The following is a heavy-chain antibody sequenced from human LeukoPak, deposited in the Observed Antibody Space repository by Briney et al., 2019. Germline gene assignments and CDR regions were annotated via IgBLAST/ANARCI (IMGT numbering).Heavy chain of an antibody. Sequence: GGSLRLSCAASGFTFSNYWMSWVRQAPGKGLEWVANIKQDGSEKYYVDSVKGRFTISRDNAKNSLYLQMNSLRAEDTAVYYCEKSPLDYDILTGYCDFWGQGTLVTVSS. V-gene: IGHV3-7*01. CDR1: GFTFSNYW. CDR3: EKSPLDYDILTGYCDF. CDR2: IKQDGSEK. J-gene: IGHJ4*02. D-gene: IGHD3-9*01.